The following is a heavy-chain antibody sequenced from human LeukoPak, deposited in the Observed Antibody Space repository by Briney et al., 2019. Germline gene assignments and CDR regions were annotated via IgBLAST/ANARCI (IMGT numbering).Heavy chain of an antibody. CDR1: GFTSSSYG. J-gene: IGHJ4*02. CDR3: AKQLGYCSDGSCYFPY. V-gene: IGHV3-30*18. CDR2: ISYDGSNK. Sequence: GGSLRLSCAASGFTSSSYGMHWVRQAPGKGLEWVAVISYDGSNKYYADSVKGRFTISRDNSKSTLCLQMNSLRAEDTAVYYCAKQLGYCSDGSCYFPYWGQGTLVTVSS. D-gene: IGHD2-15*01.